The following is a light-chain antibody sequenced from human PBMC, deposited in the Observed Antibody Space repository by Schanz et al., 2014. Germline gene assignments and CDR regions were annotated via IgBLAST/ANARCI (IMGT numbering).Light chain of an antibody. Sequence: QSALTQPASVSGSPGQSITISCTGSSSDVGAYNYVSWYQQHPGNAPELLIFEVSKRPSGVSNRFSGSKSGNTASLTISGLQAEDESDYYCSSFTSTNTWVFGGGTKLTV. V-gene: IGLV2-14*01. CDR3: SSFTSTNTWV. J-gene: IGLJ3*02. CDR1: SSDVGAYNY. CDR2: EVS.